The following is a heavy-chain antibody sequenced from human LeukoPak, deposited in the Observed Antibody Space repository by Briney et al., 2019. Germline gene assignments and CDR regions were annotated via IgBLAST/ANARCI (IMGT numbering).Heavy chain of an antibody. CDR2: IIPIFGTA. D-gene: IGHD6-6*01. CDR1: GGTFSSYA. Sequence: SVKVSCKASGGTFSSYAISWVRQAPGQGLEWMGGIIPIFGTANYAQKFQGRVTITADESTSTAYMELSRLRSDDTAVYYCAREGSVEYFQHWGRAPWSPSPQ. CDR3: AREGSVEYFQH. V-gene: IGHV1-69*13. J-gene: IGHJ1*01.